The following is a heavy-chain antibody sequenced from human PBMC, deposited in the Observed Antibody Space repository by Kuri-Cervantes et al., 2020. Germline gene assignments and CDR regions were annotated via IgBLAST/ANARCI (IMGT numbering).Heavy chain of an antibody. D-gene: IGHD3-10*01. CDR2: IRSKANSYAT. CDR3: ARDRLWFGEFPYYFDY. J-gene: IGHJ4*02. V-gene: IGHV3-73*01. CDR1: GFIFSGSA. Sequence: GKSLKISCAASGFIFSGSAMHWVGQASGKGLEWVGRIRSKANSYATAYAASVKGRFTISRDDSKNTAYLQMNSLKTEDTAVYYCARDRLWFGEFPYYFDYWGQGNLVHVSS.